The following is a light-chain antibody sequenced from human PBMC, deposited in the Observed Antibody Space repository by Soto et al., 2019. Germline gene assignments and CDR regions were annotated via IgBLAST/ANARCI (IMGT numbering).Light chain of an antibody. V-gene: IGKV1-39*01. J-gene: IGKJ1*01. CDR2: AAS. CDR1: QGISSY. Sequence: IQLTQSPSSLSASVGDRVTITCRASQGISSYLAWYQQKPGKAPKLLIYAASTLQSGVPSRFSGSGSGTDFTLTISSLQPEDFATYFCQQTYFTPWTFGQGTKVDIK. CDR3: QQTYFTPWT.